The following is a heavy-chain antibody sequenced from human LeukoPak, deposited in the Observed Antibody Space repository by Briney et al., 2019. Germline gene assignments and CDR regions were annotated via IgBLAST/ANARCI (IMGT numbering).Heavy chain of an antibody. CDR2: IYSGCST. V-gene: IGHV3-53*01. CDR3: ARGGSYLSALDS. Sequence: GGFLRLSWAASGFTVSCYYMSWVRKAPGEGQGMVSIIYSGCSTCYAASVKGRFTISRDNSNNTPYLQMNSLRAEDTAVYYCARGGSYLSALDSWGRGTMVTVSS. J-gene: IGHJ3*02. CDR1: GFTVSCYY. D-gene: IGHD1-26*01.